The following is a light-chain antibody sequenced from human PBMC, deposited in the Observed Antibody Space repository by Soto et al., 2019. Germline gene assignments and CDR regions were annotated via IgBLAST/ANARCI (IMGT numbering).Light chain of an antibody. CDR1: QSVSSY. V-gene: IGKV3-11*01. CDR3: QQRSSWPLT. CDR2: DAS. Sequence: EIVLTQSPDTLSFSPGERATPPCRASQSVSSYLAWYQQKSGQAPRLLIYDASNRATGIPARFSGSGSGTDFTLTISSLEPEDFAVYYCQQRSSWPLTFGQGTRLEI. J-gene: IGKJ5*01.